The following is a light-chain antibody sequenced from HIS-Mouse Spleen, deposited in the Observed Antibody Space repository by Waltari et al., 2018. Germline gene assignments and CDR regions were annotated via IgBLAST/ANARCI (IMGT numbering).Light chain of an antibody. CDR3: SSYTSSSTV. CDR1: SSDVGSYHP. V-gene: IGLV2-18*02. CDR2: EVS. Sequence: QSALTQPPSVSGSPGQSVTISCTGTSSDVGSYHPVSWYQQPPGTAPNLMIYEVSNRPSGVPDRFSGSKSGNTASLTISGPQAEDEADYYCSSYTSSSTVFGTGTKVTVL. J-gene: IGLJ1*01.